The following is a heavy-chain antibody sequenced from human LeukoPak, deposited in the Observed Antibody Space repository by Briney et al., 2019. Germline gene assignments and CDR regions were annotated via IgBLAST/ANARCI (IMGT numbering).Heavy chain of an antibody. Sequence: GGSLRLSCAASGLTFSNYAMTWVRQAPGKGLEWVSGMSGSGGSTYFADSVRGRFTISRDNSKNTLYLQMNSLRAEDTAVYYCAKDYDSSGYYYGAFDIWGQGTMVTVSS. J-gene: IGHJ3*02. CDR3: AKDYDSSGYYYGAFDI. CDR2: MSGSGGST. D-gene: IGHD3-22*01. V-gene: IGHV3-23*01. CDR1: GLTFSNYA.